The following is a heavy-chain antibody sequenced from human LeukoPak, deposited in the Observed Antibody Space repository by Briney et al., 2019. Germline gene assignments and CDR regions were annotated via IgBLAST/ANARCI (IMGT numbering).Heavy chain of an antibody. CDR2: MNPNSGNT. V-gene: IGHV1-8*02. CDR3: ARGNPYYDFWSGYYTFHYYYYGMDV. CDR1: GYTFTGYY. Sequence: ASVKVSCKASGYTFTGYYMHWVRQATGQGLEWMGWMNPNSGNTGYAQKFQGRVTMTRNTSISTAYMELSSLRSEDTAVYYCARGNPYYDFWSGYYTFHYYYYGMDVWGQGTTVTVSS. J-gene: IGHJ6*02. D-gene: IGHD3-3*01.